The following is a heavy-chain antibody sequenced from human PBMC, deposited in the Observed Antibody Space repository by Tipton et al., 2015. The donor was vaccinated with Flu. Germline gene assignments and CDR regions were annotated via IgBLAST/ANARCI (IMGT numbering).Heavy chain of an antibody. D-gene: IGHD5-12*01. CDR3: ARGSGYSNTYFDY. CDR1: GDSIAYPYF. CDR2: IHRSENG. Sequence: LRLSCSVSGDSIAYPYFWGWIRQAPGKGLEWIGNIHRSENGYYNPSLKSRVTMSVDSSKNQFSLKLTSVTAADTAVYYCARGSGYSNTYFDYWGRGTLVTVSS. V-gene: IGHV4-38-2*02. J-gene: IGHJ4*02.